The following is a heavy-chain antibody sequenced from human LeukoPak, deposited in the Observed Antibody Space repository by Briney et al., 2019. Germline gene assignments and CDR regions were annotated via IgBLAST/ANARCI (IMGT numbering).Heavy chain of an antibody. CDR3: ARSRRAAAGFDY. CDR1: GLSVIRNY. J-gene: IGHJ4*02. Sequence: GGSLGLPCAASGLSVIRNYMRWVRQAPGKGLGWVSVIYSGGSTYYADSVKGRFTISRDNSKNTLYLQMNSLRAEDTAVYYCARSRRAAAGFDYWGQGTLVTVSS. CDR2: IYSGGST. V-gene: IGHV3-66*01. D-gene: IGHD6-13*01.